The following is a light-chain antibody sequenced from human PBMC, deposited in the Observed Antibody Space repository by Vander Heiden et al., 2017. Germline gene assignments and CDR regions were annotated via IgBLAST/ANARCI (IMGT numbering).Light chain of an antibody. Sequence: SSALTQDPAVSVVLGQTVSLTCQGASLTTSYANWYQKRPGPAPLLVIYSGRSRPSGSPDRFSGSTTGTTASLTITGTQAEDEADYYCNSRDRNDDQVLFCGGTKLTVL. CDR2: SGR. J-gene: IGLJ2*01. CDR3: NSRDRNDDQVL. V-gene: IGLV3-19*01. CDR1: SLTTSY.